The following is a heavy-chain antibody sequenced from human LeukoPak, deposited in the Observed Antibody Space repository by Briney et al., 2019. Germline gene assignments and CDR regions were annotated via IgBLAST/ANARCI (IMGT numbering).Heavy chain of an antibody. V-gene: IGHV1-46*01. CDR2: INPTGTSS. Sequence: ASVKVSCKSSGYTFTRHYLHWVRQAPGQGLEWVGLINPTGTSSWSAQKLQGRVTMTTDTSTSTAYMELRSLRSDDTAVYYCASGGSSEGNWFDPWGQGTLVTVSS. CDR1: GYTFTRHY. J-gene: IGHJ5*02. D-gene: IGHD5/OR15-5a*01. CDR3: ASGGSSEGNWFDP.